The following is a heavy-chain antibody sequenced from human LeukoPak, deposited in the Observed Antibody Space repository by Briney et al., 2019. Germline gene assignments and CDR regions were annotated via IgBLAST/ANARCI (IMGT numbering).Heavy chain of an antibody. CDR1: GYTFTSYG. J-gene: IGHJ6*03. CDR3: ARVAGLKTTVTSRYYYYYMDV. CDR2: ISAYNGNT. D-gene: IGHD4-17*01. V-gene: IGHV1-18*01. Sequence: ASVKVSFKASGYTFTSYGISWVRQAPGQGLEWMGWISAYNGNTNYAQKLQGRVTMTTDTSTSTAYMGLRSLRSDDTAVYYCARVAGLKTTVTSRYYYYYMDVWGKGTTVTVSS.